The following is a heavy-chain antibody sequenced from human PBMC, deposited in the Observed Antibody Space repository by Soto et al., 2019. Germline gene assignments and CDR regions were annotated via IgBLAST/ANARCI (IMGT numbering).Heavy chain of an antibody. CDR3: ARGEWFGELLSWFDP. V-gene: IGHV4-61*01. CDR2: IYYSGST. CDR1: GGSVSSGSYY. Sequence: TLSLTCTVSGGSVSSGSYYWSWIRQPPGKGLEWIGYIYYSGSTNYNPSLKSRVTISVDTSKNQFSLKLSSVTAADTAVYYCARGEWFGELLSWFDPWGQGTLVTVSS. D-gene: IGHD3-10*01. J-gene: IGHJ5*02.